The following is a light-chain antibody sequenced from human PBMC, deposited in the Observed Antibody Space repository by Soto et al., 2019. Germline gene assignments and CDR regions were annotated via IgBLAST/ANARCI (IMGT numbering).Light chain of an antibody. CDR1: QSVSSN. CDR3: QHYTNWPPLT. Sequence: EIVMTQSPATLSVSPGERATLSCRASQSVSSNLAWYQQKPGQAPRLLIYGASTRATGIPARFSGSRSGTEFTLTISSLQSEDFAIYYCQHYTNWPPLTFGQGTKVEIK. J-gene: IGKJ1*01. V-gene: IGKV3-15*01. CDR2: GAS.